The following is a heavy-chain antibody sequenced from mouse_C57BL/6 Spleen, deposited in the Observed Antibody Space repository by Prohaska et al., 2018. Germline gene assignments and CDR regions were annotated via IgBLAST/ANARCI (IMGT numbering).Heavy chain of an antibody. CDR2: IRNKANGYTT. V-gene: IGHV7-3*01. CDR3: ARKLGGFDY. D-gene: IGHD4-1*01. Sequence: EVKLVESGGGLVQPGGSLSLSCAASGFTFTDYYMSWVRQPPGKALEWLGFIRNKANGYTTEYSASVKGRFTISRDNSQSILYLQMNALRAEDSATYYCARKLGGFDYWGQGTTLTVSS. CDR1: GFTFTDYY. J-gene: IGHJ2*01.